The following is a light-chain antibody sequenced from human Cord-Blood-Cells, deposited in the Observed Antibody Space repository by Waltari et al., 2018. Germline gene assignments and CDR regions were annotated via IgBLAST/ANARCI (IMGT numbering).Light chain of an antibody. J-gene: IGLJ2*01. CDR3: QAWDSSTAV. Sequence: SYELTQPPSVSVSPGQTDSITCSGDKLGDKYACWYQQKPGQSPVLVIYQGSKRPSGIPERFSGSNSGNTATLTISGTQAMDEADYYCQAWDSSTAVFGGGTKLTVL. V-gene: IGLV3-1*01. CDR1: KLGDKY. CDR2: QGS.